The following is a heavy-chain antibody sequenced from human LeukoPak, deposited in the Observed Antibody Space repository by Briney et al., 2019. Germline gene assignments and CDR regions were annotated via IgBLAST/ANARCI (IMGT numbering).Heavy chain of an antibody. CDR1: GFTFSSYW. V-gene: IGHV3-7*01. CDR2: VKQDGSDK. D-gene: IGHD1-7*01. CDR3: AKEKTTGTYYVDY. J-gene: IGHJ4*02. Sequence: GESLRLSCAASGFTFSSYWMSWVRRAPGKGLEWVANVKQDGSDKYYVDSVKGRFTISRDNAKNSVYLQMNSLRAEDTAVYDCAKEKTTGTYYVDYWGQGTLVTVSS.